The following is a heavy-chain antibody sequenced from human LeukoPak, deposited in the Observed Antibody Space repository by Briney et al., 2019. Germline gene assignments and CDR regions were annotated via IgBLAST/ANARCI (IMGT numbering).Heavy chain of an antibody. CDR2: IYTSGST. CDR1: GGSISSGSYY. V-gene: IGHV4-61*02. J-gene: IGHJ4*02. Sequence: SQTLSLTCTVSGGSISSGSYYWSWIRQPAGKGLEWIGRIYTSGSTNYNPSLKSRVTISVDTSKNQFSLKLSSVTAADTAVYYCARTAATAMAHVDYWGQGTLVTVSS. CDR3: ARTAATAMAHVDY. D-gene: IGHD5-18*01.